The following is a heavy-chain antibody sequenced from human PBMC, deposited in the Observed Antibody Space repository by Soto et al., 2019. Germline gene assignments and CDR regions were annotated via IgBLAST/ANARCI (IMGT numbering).Heavy chain of an antibody. CDR1: GFTFSSYE. CDR3: AREDGTDAFDI. V-gene: IGHV3-48*03. Sequence: GGSLRLSCAASGFTFSSYEMNWVRQAPGKGLEWVSYISSGGTTIYYADSVTGRFTFSRDNAKNSLYLQMHSLRAEDTAVYYCAREDGTDAFDIWGQGTMVTVSS. J-gene: IGHJ3*02. CDR2: ISSGGTTI.